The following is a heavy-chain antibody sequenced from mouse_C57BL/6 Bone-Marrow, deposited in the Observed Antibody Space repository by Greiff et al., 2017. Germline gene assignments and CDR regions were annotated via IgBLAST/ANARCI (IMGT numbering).Heavy chain of an antibody. CDR1: GYAFSSYW. D-gene: IGHD1-1*01. V-gene: IGHV1-80*01. Sequence: VKLQESGAELVKPGASVKISCKASGYAFSSYWMNWVKQRTGKGLEWIGQIYPGDGDTNYNGKFKGKDTLTADKSSSTAYMQLSSLTSEDSAVYFCARGIEGITTVPYFDYWGQGTTLTVSS. J-gene: IGHJ2*01. CDR3: ARGIEGITTVPYFDY. CDR2: IYPGDGDT.